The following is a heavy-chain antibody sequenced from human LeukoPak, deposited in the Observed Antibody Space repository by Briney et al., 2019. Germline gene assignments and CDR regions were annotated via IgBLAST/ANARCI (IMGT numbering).Heavy chain of an antibody. Sequence: GGSLRLSCAASGFTFTRYWMSWVRQAPGKGLEWVANIKQDGSEKYYLDSVKGRFTISRDNSKNTLYLQMNSLRAEDTAVYYCARDVYCSGGSCYSYYFDYWGQGTLVTVSS. D-gene: IGHD2-15*01. CDR2: IKQDGSEK. CDR3: ARDVYCSGGSCYSYYFDY. CDR1: GFTFTRYW. J-gene: IGHJ4*02. V-gene: IGHV3-7*01.